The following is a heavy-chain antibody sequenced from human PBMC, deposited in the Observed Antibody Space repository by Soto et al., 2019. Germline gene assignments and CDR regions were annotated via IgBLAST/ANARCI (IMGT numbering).Heavy chain of an antibody. D-gene: IGHD2-15*01. Sequence: EVQLLESGGGLVQPGGSLRLSCAASGFTFSSYAMSWVSQAPGKGLEWVSAISGSGGSTYYADSVKGRFTISRDNSKNTLYLQMNSLRAEDTAVYYCAKDMVVAGGFDYWGQGTLVTVSS. J-gene: IGHJ4*02. CDR2: ISGSGGST. CDR1: GFTFSSYA. V-gene: IGHV3-23*01. CDR3: AKDMVVAGGFDY.